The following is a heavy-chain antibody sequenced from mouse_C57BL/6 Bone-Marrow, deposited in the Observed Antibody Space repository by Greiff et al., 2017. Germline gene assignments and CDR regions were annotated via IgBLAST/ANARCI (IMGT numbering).Heavy chain of an antibody. CDR2: ISNGGGST. J-gene: IGHJ2*01. CDR3: ARHKTSGDYFDY. CDR1: GFTFSDYY. Sequence: EVMLVESGGGLVQPGGSLKLSCAASGFTFSDYYMYWVRQTPEKRLEWVAYISNGGGSTYYPDTVKGRFTISRDNAKNTLYLQMSRLKSEDTAMYYCARHKTSGDYFDYWGQGTTLTVSS. D-gene: IGHD3-2*02. V-gene: IGHV5-12*01.